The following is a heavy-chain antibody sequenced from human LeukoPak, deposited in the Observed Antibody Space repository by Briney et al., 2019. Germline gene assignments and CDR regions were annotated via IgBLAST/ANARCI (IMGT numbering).Heavy chain of an antibody. CDR2: INPNSDYT. CDR1: GYIFTDYY. J-gene: IGHJ4*02. D-gene: IGHD2-21*01. V-gene: IGHV1-2*02. CDR3: AVAPGDY. Sequence: GASVKVSCKASGYIFTDYYIHWVRQAPGQGLEWMGWINPNSDYTFYGKKFQGRVTLTRDTSISTVYMELTTLTSDDTALYYCAVAPGDYWGQGTLVSVSA.